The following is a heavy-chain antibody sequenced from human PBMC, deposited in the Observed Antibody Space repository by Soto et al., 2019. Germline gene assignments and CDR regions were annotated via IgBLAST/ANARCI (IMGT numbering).Heavy chain of an antibody. Sequence: ASVKVSCKASGYTFTSYDINWVRQATGQGLEWMGWMNPNSGNTGYAQKFQGRVTMTRNTSISTAYMELSSLRSEDTAVYYCARNRIAADDYYYYMDVWGKGTTVTVSS. J-gene: IGHJ6*03. CDR2: MNPNSGNT. CDR1: GYTFTSYD. CDR3: ARNRIAADDYYYYMDV. V-gene: IGHV1-8*01. D-gene: IGHD6-13*01.